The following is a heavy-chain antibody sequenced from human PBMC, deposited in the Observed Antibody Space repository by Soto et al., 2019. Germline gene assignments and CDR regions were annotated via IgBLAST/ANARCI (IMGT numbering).Heavy chain of an antibody. D-gene: IGHD6-19*01. CDR1: GGSACSSDYY. CDR2: IYYSGSA. CDR3: AREVSPNSRGWYTVLVRWFDP. V-gene: IGHV4-31*03. Sequence: PSETLSLTCTISGGSACSSDYYWSWIRQHPGKGKEWIGYIYYSGSAYYNPSLKSRVTISVDTSKNQFSLKLTSVTAADTAVNYCAREVSPNSRGWYTVLVRWFDPRGQGTLVTFSS. J-gene: IGHJ5*02.